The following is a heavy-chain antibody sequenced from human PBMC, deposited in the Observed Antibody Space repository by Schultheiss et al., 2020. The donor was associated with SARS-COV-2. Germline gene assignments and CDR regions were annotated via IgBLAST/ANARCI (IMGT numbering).Heavy chain of an antibody. CDR2: ISYDGSNK. CDR3: AKGGYSILWPAGLFDY. V-gene: IGHV3-30*18. D-gene: IGHD5-18*01. CDR1: GFTVSSNY. J-gene: IGHJ4*02. Sequence: GGSLRLSCAASGFTVSSNYMSWVRQAPGKGLEWVAVISYDGSNKYYADSVKGRFTISRDNSKNTLYLQMNSLRAEDTAVYYCAKGGYSILWPAGLFDYWGQGTLVTVSS.